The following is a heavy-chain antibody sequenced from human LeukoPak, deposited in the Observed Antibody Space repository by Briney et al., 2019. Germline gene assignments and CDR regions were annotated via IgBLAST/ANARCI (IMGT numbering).Heavy chain of an antibody. CDR1: GFTFSTYD. V-gene: IGHV3-13*04. J-gene: IGHJ2*01. CDR3: ARDKAAFGTVLDL. CDR2: IGTAGDT. Sequence: GGSLRLSCAASGFTFSTYDIHWVRQAPGKGLEWVSGIGTAGDTYYLGSVKGRFTISGENAKNSLYLQMNSLRAGDTAVYYCARDKAAFGTVLDLWGRGTLVTVSS. D-gene: IGHD6-13*01.